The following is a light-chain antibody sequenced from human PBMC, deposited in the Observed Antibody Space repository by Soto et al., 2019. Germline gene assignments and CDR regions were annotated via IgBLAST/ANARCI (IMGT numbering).Light chain of an antibody. CDR2: GAS. CDR3: QQYGSSGT. CDR1: QTVSNK. V-gene: IGKV3-20*01. J-gene: IGKJ1*01. Sequence: EICLEHAQGTLSSYQRNRATLSCRASQTVSNKLAWYQHKPGQAPRLLIYGASNRATGIPDRFSGSGSGTDFTLTISRLEPEDFAVYYCQQYGSSGTFGQGTKVDIK.